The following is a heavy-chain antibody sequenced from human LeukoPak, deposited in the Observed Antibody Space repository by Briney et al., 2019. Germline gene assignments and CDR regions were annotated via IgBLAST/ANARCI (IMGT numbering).Heavy chain of an antibody. V-gene: IGHV4-59*01. CDR3: ARTVGVVTAPNDAFDI. Sequence: SETLSLTCTVSGGSISSYYWSWIRQPPGKGLEWIGYIYYSGSTNYNPSLKSRVTISVDTSKNQFSLKLSSVTAADTAVYYCARTVGVVTAPNDAFDIWGQGTMVTVSS. CDR1: GGSISSYY. CDR2: IYYSGST. J-gene: IGHJ3*02. D-gene: IGHD2-21*02.